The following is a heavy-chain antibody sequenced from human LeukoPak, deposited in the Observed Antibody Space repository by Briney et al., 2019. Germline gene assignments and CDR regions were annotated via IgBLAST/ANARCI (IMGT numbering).Heavy chain of an antibody. Sequence: ASVKVSCKASGYTFTSYDINWVRQATGQGLEWMGWINPNSGGTNYAQKFQGRVTMTRDTSISTAYMELSRLRSDDTAVYYCARAFGTMVRGVMGAPTDYWGQGTLVTVSS. V-gene: IGHV1-2*02. CDR3: ARAFGTMVRGVMGAPTDY. CDR1: GYTFTSYD. CDR2: INPNSGGT. D-gene: IGHD3-10*01. J-gene: IGHJ4*02.